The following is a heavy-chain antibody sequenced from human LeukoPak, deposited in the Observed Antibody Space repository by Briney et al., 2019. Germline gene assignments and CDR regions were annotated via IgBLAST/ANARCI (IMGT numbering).Heavy chain of an antibody. CDR3: ARDPNGGHFDY. Sequence: ASVKVSCKASGYTFTSYSMHWVRQAPGRGLEWMGIINPSGGSTSYAQKFQDRVTMTRDTSTSTVYMELSSLRSEDTAVYYCARDPNGGHFDYWGQGTLVTVSS. D-gene: IGHD4-23*01. J-gene: IGHJ4*02. V-gene: IGHV1-46*01. CDR2: INPSGGST. CDR1: GYTFTSYS.